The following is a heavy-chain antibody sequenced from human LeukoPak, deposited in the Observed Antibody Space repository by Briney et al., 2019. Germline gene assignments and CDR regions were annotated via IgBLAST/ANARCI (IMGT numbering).Heavy chain of an antibody. Sequence: PGGSLRLSCAASGFTLSGYEMHWVRQAPGKGLEWISYISSSGNTKKHADSVKGRFTLSRDNAKNSLYLQMNSLRAEDTALYYCARNPGDSNNFDYWGQGSLVTVSS. CDR2: ISSSGNTK. CDR1: GFTLSGYE. CDR3: ARNPGDSNNFDY. J-gene: IGHJ4*02. D-gene: IGHD4-11*01. V-gene: IGHV3-48*03.